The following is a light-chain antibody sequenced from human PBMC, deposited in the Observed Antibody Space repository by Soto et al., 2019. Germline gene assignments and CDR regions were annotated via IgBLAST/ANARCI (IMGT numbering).Light chain of an antibody. CDR1: QAISNY. Sequence: DIQLTQSPSTLSASVGDRVTITCRASQAISNYLAWYQQKPGKVPQLLIYFASTLQSVVPSRFSGSGSGTDFTLTISSLQPEDVATYYCQKYNSVPFSFGPGTKLDLK. V-gene: IGKV1-27*01. CDR2: FAS. CDR3: QKYNSVPFS. J-gene: IGKJ3*01.